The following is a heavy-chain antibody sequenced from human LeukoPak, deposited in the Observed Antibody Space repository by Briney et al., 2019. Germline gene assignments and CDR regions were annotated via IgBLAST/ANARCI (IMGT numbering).Heavy chain of an antibody. Sequence: GWSLRLSCAASGLTFSSYVMHWVRQAPGKGLEWVAIISYDGSNEYYADSVKGRFTISRDNSKNTLYLQMNSLRAEDTAVYYCAKDGGGYYPYYYYYMDVWGKGTTVTISS. CDR3: AKDGGGYYPYYYYYMDV. D-gene: IGHD3-22*01. CDR2: ISYDGSNE. V-gene: IGHV3-30*04. J-gene: IGHJ6*03. CDR1: GLTFSSYV.